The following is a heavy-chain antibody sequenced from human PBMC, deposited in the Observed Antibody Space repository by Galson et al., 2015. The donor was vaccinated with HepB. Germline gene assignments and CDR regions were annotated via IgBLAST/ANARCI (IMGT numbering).Heavy chain of an antibody. CDR1: GFPFSAYA. D-gene: IGHD6-19*01. CDR3: ARGRLVAGHFDY. J-gene: IGHJ4*02. Sequence: SLRLSCAASGFPFSAYAMSWVCQAPGKGLEWVSYISSSGSTIYYADSVKGRFTISRDNAKNSLYLQMNSLRAEDTAVYYCARGRLVAGHFDYWGQGTLVTVSS. V-gene: IGHV3-11*01. CDR2: ISSSGSTI.